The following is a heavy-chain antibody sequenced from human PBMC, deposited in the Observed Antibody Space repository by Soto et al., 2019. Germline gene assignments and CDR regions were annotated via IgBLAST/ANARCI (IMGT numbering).Heavy chain of an antibody. CDR3: ARSLLKVILPLGY. V-gene: IGHV1-2*02. Sequence: QVQLVQSGAEVKKPGDSVKVSCKASGYTFSGYYMHWVRQAPGQGLEWMGWINTLSGDTSFPQKFQGRRAMTRDTSIDTASMAVSRMTSDDTAMYYCARSLLKVILPLGYWGQGTLVSVSS. D-gene: IGHD3-3*02. CDR1: GYTFSGYY. CDR2: INTLSGDT. J-gene: IGHJ4*02.